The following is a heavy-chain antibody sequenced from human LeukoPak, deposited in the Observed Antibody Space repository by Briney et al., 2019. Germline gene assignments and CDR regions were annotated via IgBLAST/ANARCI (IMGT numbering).Heavy chain of an antibody. V-gene: IGHV3-21*01. J-gene: IGHJ4*02. CDR2: ITTSSTYI. CDR1: GFTFSSYS. Sequence: PGGSLRLSCAASGFTFSSYSMSWVRQAPGKGLEWVSSITTSSTYISYADSVKGRFTISRDNAKSSLYLQMNSLRAEDTAVYYCARGKYSSGWFDYWGQGTLVTVSS. CDR3: ARGKYSSGWFDY. D-gene: IGHD6-19*01.